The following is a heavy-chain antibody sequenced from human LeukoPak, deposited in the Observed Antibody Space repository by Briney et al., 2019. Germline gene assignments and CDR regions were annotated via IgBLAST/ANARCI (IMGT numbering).Heavy chain of an antibody. CDR1: GYTFTSYY. D-gene: IGHD6-19*01. CDR3: ARVETGSSGWNGMDV. J-gene: IGHJ6*04. Sequence: ASVKVSCKASGYTFTSYYMHWVRQAPGQGLEWMGIINPSGGSTSYAQKFQGRVTMTRDTSASTVYMELSSLRSEDTAVYYCARVETGSSGWNGMDVWGKGTTVTVSS. V-gene: IGHV1-46*01. CDR2: INPSGGST.